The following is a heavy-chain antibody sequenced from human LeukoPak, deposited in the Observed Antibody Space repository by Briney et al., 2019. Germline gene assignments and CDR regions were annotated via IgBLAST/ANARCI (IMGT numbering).Heavy chain of an antibody. CDR2: IYYSGST. D-gene: IGHD3-22*01. CDR1: GGSISSGGYS. J-gene: IGHJ3*02. Sequence: SETLSLTCTVSGGSISSGGYSWSWIRQHPGKGLEWIGYIYYSGSTYYNPSLKSRVTISVDTSKNQFSLKLSSVTAADTAVYYCARDRGSVPNYYDSSGYRAFDIWGQGTMVTVSS. V-gene: IGHV4-31*03. CDR3: ARDRGSVPNYYDSSGYRAFDI.